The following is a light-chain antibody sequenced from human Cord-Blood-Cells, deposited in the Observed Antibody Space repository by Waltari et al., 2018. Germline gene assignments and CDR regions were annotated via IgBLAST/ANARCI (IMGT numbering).Light chain of an antibody. CDR3: CSYAGSNWV. Sequence: QSALTQPRSVSGSPGQSVTISCTGTSSDVGGYNYVSWYQQPPGKAPKLMIYDVSKPPSGVPDRFSGSKSGKPASLTISGLQAEDEADYYCCSYAGSNWVFGGGTKLTVL. V-gene: IGLV2-11*01. J-gene: IGLJ3*02. CDR2: DVS. CDR1: SSDVGGYNY.